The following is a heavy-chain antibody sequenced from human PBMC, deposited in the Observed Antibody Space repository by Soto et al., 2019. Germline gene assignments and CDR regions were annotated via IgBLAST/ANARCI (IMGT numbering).Heavy chain of an antibody. J-gene: IGHJ4*02. CDR1: GFTFSSYG. Sequence: GGSLILSCAASGFTFSSYGMHWVRQAPGKGLEWVAVISYDGSNKYYADSVKGRFTISRDNSKNTLYLQMNSLRAEDTAVYYCAKDGDRYCSGGSCYSDFDYWGQGTLVTVSS. V-gene: IGHV3-30*18. CDR3: AKDGDRYCSGGSCYSDFDY. D-gene: IGHD2-15*01. CDR2: ISYDGSNK.